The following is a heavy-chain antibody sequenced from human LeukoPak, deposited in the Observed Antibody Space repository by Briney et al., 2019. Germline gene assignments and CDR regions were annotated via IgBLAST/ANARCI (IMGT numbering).Heavy chain of an antibody. J-gene: IGHJ6*03. V-gene: IGHV1-69*13. CDR2: IIPIFGTA. CDR3: ARMGRVLHGVYYDYYYMDV. Sequence: SVKVSCKASGGTFSSYAISLVRQAPGQGLKWMGGIIPIFGTANYAQKFQGRVTITADESTSTAYMELSSLRSEDTAVYYCARMGRVLHGVYYDYYYMDVWGKGTTVTVSS. D-gene: IGHD3-10*01. CDR1: GGTFSSYA.